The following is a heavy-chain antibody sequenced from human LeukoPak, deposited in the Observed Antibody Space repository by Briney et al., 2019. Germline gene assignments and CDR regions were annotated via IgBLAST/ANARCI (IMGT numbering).Heavy chain of an antibody. J-gene: IGHJ4*02. CDR2: INPNSGGT. D-gene: IGHD2-2*01. CDR3: ARGDCSSTSCYLFDY. CDR1: GYTFTGYY. Sequence: ASVKVSCKASGYTFTGYYMHWVRQAPGQGLEWMGWINPNSGGTNYAQKFQGRVTMTTDTSTSTAYMELRSLRSDDTAVYYCARGDCSSTSCYLFDYWGQGTLVTVSS. V-gene: IGHV1-2*02.